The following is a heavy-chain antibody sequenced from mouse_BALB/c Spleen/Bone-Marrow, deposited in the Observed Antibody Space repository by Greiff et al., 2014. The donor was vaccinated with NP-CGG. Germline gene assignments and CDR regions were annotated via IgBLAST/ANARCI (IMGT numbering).Heavy chain of an antibody. CDR3: TIGPYYVMNY. CDR2: INPPTDYT. V-gene: IGHV1-7*01. J-gene: IGHJ4*01. Sequence: VHLVESGAELAEPGASVKMSCKASGYTFTSFWLHWVKQRPGQGLEWIGYINPPTDYTEYNQEFRDKATLTADKSSSTAYMQRSSLTAEDSAVYYCTIGPYYVMNYWGQGTSVTVSS. D-gene: IGHD3-3*01. CDR1: GYTFTSFW.